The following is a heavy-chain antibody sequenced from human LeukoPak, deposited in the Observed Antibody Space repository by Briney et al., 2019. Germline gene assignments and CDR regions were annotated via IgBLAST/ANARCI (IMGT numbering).Heavy chain of an antibody. CDR3: ARRVSYSDFDH. CDR1: GYTFTICD. Sequence: GASVKVSFKSTGYTFTICDVNWVRQATGQGLEWMGWMNPNSGNTGYAQKFQGRVTITRNTSISTAYMQLSSLRSEDTAVYYCARRVSYSDFDHWGQGTLVTVSS. J-gene: IGHJ4*02. D-gene: IGHD4-11*01. V-gene: IGHV1-8*01. CDR2: MNPNSGNT.